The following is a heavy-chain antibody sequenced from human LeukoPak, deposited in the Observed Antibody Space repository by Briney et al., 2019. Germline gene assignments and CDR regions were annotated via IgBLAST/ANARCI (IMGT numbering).Heavy chain of an antibody. CDR2: IYYSGST. D-gene: IGHD5-12*01. CDR1: GGSISSGDYY. CDR3: ARGRDSGYDPPFDY. V-gene: IGHV4-30-4*01. J-gene: IGHJ4*02. Sequence: PSETLSLTCTVSGGSISSGDYYWSWISQPPGKGLEWLGYIYYSGSTYYNPSLKSRVTISVDTSKNQFSLKLSSVTAADTAVYYCARGRDSGYDPPFDYWGQGTLVTVSS.